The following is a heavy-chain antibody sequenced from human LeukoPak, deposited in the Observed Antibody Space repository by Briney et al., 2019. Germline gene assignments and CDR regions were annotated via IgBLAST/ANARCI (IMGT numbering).Heavy chain of an antibody. CDR3: ARDKYDDYASDY. V-gene: IGHV3-21*01. J-gene: IGHJ4*02. D-gene: IGHD4-17*01. CDR2: ISSSSTFI. CDR1: GFTFSSYS. Sequence: GGSLRLSCAASGFTFSSYSMKWVRQAPGKGLEWVSSISSSSTFISHADSVKGRFTISRDNAKNSLYLQMDSLGADDTAVYYCARDKYDDYASDYWGQGTLVTVSS.